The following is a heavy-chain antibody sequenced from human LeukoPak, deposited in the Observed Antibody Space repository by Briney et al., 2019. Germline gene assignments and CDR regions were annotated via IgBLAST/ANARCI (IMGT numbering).Heavy chain of an antibody. J-gene: IGHJ4*02. CDR3: ARAPGGFHGDYSPIAY. CDR1: GFTFSSYA. V-gene: IGHV3-30-3*01. Sequence: GGSLRLSCTASGFTFSSYAMHWVRQAPGKGLQWLALTSDDGSAKYYADSVKGRFTISRDNSQNTLYLQMNSLRADETAIYYCARAPGGFHGDYSPIAYWGQGTLVTVSS. D-gene: IGHD4-17*01. CDR2: TSDDGSAK.